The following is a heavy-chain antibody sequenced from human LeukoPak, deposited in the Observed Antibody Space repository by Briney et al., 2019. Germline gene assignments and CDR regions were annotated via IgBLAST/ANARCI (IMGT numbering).Heavy chain of an antibody. CDR3: AKDNTDVLLWFGELDH. CDR2: ISGSGGST. CDR1: GFTFSSYA. V-gene: IGHV3-23*01. Sequence: GGSLRLSCAASGFTFSSYAMSWVRQAPGKGLEWVSAISGSGGSTYYADSVKGRFTISRDNSKNTLYLQMNSLRAEDTAVYYCAKDNTDVLLWFGELDHWGQGTLVTVSS. J-gene: IGHJ5*02. D-gene: IGHD3-10*01.